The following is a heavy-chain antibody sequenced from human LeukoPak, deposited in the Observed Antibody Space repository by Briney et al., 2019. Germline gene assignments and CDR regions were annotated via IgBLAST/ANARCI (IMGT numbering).Heavy chain of an antibody. CDR2: VKRKTDGGTT. J-gene: IGHJ4*02. Sequence: GGSLRLSCAASGFTFSYSWMSWVRQAPGKGLECVGRVKRKTDGGTTHYPEPVKGRFTISRDDSKNTLYLQMNSVKTEDTVVYSCTTDGDYWGQGTPVTASS. CDR1: GFTFSYSW. V-gene: IGHV3-15*01. CDR3: TTDGDY.